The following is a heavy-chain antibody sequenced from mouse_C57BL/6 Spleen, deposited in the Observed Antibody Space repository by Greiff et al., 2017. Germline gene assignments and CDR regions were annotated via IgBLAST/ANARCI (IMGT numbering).Heavy chain of an antibody. Sequence: EVHLVESGGDLVKPGGSLKLSCAASGFTFSSYGMSWVRQTPDKRLEWVATISSGGSYTYYPDSVKGRFTISRDNAKNTLYLQMSSLKSEDTAMYYCASHYGSSPYWYFDVWGTGTTVTVSS. V-gene: IGHV5-6*01. CDR1: GFTFSSYG. J-gene: IGHJ1*03. CDR3: ASHYGSSPYWYFDV. D-gene: IGHD1-1*01. CDR2: ISSGGSYT.